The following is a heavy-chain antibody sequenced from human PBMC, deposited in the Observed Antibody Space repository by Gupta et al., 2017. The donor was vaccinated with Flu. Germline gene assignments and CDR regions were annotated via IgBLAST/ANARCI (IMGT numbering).Heavy chain of an antibody. J-gene: IGHJ5*02. V-gene: IGHV1-18*01. D-gene: IGHD2-2*01. Sequence: QVQLVQSGAEVKKPGASVKVSCKASGYTFINYGITWVRQAPGQGLEWMGWSSGYNVNTKDAQKAQGRGTMTTDTSTSTAYMELRSLRADDTAVYYCARDCSDTSCYVDPWGQGTLVTVSS. CDR3: ARDCSDTSCYVDP. CDR2: SSGYNVNT. CDR1: GYTFINYG.